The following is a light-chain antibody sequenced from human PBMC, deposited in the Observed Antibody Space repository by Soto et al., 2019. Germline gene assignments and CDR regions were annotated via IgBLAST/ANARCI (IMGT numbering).Light chain of an antibody. Sequence: EMVLTKSPGTMSLSPGERATLSCRASQSITSSQLAWYQQRPGQAPRLLTYGSSSRATSIPARFSGSGSGTAFTLTISRLDSEDFAVDYCQQYGSAPFTFGGGTKVEIK. CDR2: GSS. CDR1: QSITSSQ. J-gene: IGKJ4*01. V-gene: IGKV3-20*01. CDR3: QQYGSAPFT.